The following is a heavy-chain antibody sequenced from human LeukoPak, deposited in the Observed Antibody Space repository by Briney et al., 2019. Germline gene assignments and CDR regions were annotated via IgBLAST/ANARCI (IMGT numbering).Heavy chain of an antibody. CDR3: ARDEASIAVAGTALDY. Sequence: GGSLRLSCAASGFIFSSYSMNWVRQAPGKGLEWVSSISSSSSYIYYADSVKGRFTISRDNAKNSLYLQMNSLRAEDTAVYYCARDEASIAVAGTALDYWGQGTLVTVSS. CDR1: GFIFSSYS. CDR2: ISSSSSYI. D-gene: IGHD6-19*01. J-gene: IGHJ4*02. V-gene: IGHV3-21*01.